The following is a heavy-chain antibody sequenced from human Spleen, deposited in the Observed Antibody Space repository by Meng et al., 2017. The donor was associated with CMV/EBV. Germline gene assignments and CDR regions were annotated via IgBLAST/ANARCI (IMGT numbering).Heavy chain of an antibody. CDR1: GLTVSSSY. CDR2: IYSSGST. V-gene: IGHV3-66*03. CDR3: AKGTIFQWGDGIDM. D-gene: IGHD3-3*01. J-gene: IGHJ3*02. Sequence: GESLKISCAASGLTVSSSYMSWVRQAPGKGLEWVSIIYSSGSTYYADSVKGRFTTSRDNAENTMSLQMNSLRVEDTAVYYCAKGTIFQWGDGIDMWGQGTMVTVSS.